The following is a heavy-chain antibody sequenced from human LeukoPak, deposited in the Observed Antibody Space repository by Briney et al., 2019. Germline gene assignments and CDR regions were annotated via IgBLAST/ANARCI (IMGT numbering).Heavy chain of an antibody. D-gene: IGHD5-24*01. CDR2: IYGSGST. CDR1: GFAVSSNQ. CDR3: VQIPGGGY. V-gene: IGHV3-53*01. Sequence: GGSLRLSCAASGFAVSSNQMTWVRQAPGKGLEWVSIIYGSGSTYYADSVKGRFTISRDNSKNMVYLQLNSLRAEDTAIFYCVQIPGGGYWGQGTLVTVSS. J-gene: IGHJ4*02.